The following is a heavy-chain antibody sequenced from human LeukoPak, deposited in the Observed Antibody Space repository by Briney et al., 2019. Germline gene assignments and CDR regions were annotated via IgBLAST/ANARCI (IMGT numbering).Heavy chain of an antibody. CDR2: INPNSGDT. CDR1: GYTFTDFF. V-gene: IGHV1-2*02. CDR3: ARLKWPTDY. D-gene: IGHD5-12*01. J-gene: IGHJ4*02. Sequence: EASVKVSCKPSGYTFTDFFLHWVRQAPGQGLEWMGWINPNSGDTNYAQKFQGRVTMTRDTSISTVFLDLDRLTSDDTAICYCARLKWPTDYWGQGTLVTVSS.